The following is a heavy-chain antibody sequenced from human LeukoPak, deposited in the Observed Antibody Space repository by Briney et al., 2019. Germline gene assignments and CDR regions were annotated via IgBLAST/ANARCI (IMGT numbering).Heavy chain of an antibody. V-gene: IGHV1-69*04. Sequence: SVTVSFKASGGTSNSHAISWVRQAPGQGREWMGRIIPNLGTTNRAQKFQDRVTLTADKSTNTAYMELTSLTSDDTAVYYCATTNDGGGYQWGDFFDYWGQGTLVTVSS. CDR1: GGTSNSHA. J-gene: IGHJ4*02. CDR2: IIPNLGTT. CDR3: ATTNDGGGYQWGDFFDY. D-gene: IGHD3-22*01.